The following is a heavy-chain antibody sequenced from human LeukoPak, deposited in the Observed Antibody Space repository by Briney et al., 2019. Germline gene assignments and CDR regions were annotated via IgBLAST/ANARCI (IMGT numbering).Heavy chain of an antibody. CDR2: IWYDGSNK. CDR1: GFTFSSYG. D-gene: IGHD6-13*01. CDR3: ARDESVGQQLPIDY. Sequence: GGSLRLSCAASGFTFSSYGMHWVRQAPGKGLEWVAVIWYDGSNKYYADSVEGRFTISRDNSKNTLYLQMNSLRAEDTAVYYCARDESVGQQLPIDYWGQGTLVTVSS. J-gene: IGHJ4*02. V-gene: IGHV3-33*01.